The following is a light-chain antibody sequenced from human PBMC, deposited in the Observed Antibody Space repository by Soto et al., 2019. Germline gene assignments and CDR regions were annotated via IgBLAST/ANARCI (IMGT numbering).Light chain of an antibody. CDR1: QSVGTY. CDR3: QQFNIYPIT. J-gene: IGKJ5*01. CDR2: DAS. Sequence: VVTKSPGTLSLSPGERATLSCRASQSVGTYLAWYQQKPGQAPRLLIYDASNRATGIAPRFRGSGSGTDFTLTISSLQPEDFATYYCQQFNIYPITFGQGTRLENK. V-gene: IGKV3-11*01.